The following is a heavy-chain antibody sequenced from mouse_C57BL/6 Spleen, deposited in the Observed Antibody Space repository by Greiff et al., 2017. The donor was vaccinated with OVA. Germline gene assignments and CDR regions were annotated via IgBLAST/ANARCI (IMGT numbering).Heavy chain of an antibody. CDR3: AKHEAFYDGYFDPWFAY. V-gene: IGHV2-9*01. CDR2: IWGGGGA. Sequence: VQLQESGPGLVAPSPSLSITCTVSGFSLTSYGVDWVRQPPGKGLEWMGVIWGGGGANYNSALMSSLGISTENSSSRAVLKMNSLQTDDTAMYYCAKHEAFYDGYFDPWFAYWGQGTLVTVSA. J-gene: IGHJ3*01. CDR1: GFSLTSYG. D-gene: IGHD2-3*01.